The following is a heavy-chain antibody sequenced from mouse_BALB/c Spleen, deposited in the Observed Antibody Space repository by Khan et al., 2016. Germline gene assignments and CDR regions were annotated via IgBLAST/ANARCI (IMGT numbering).Heavy chain of an antibody. CDR1: GFSLTGYG. Sequence: QMQLKESGPGLVAPPQSLSITCTVSGFSLTGYGVNWVRQPPGKGLEWLGMIWGDGSTDYNSALKSRRSISKDNSTSQVFLKMNSLETDDTARYYCARVWGDYWGQGTSVTVS. D-gene: IGHD1-1*02. CDR2: IWGDGST. CDR3: ARVWGDY. J-gene: IGHJ4*01. V-gene: IGHV2-6-7*01.